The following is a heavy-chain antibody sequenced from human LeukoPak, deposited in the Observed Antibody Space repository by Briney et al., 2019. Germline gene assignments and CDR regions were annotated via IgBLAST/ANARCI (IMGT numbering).Heavy chain of an antibody. D-gene: IGHD2-2*01. Sequence: GGSLRLSCAASGFTFSSYGMNWVRQAPGKGLEWVSSITSSSSYIYYADSVKGRFTISRDNAKNSLYLQMNSLRAEDTAVYYCARGYCSSTSCSIDYWGQGTLVTVSS. V-gene: IGHV3-21*01. CDR2: ITSSSSYI. CDR3: ARGYCSSTSCSIDY. J-gene: IGHJ4*02. CDR1: GFTFSSYG.